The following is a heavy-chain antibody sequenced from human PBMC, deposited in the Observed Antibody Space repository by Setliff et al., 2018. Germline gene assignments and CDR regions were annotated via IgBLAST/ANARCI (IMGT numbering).Heavy chain of an antibody. D-gene: IGHD6-6*01. Sequence: SETLSLTCTVSGGSISTTNYFWGWIRQPPGGGLEWIGILYYTGATYYNPSLKSRVTISVDTPNNQFSLKLSSVTAADTAVFYCARGYAARVGFGSWFDPWGQGTLVTVSS. CDR1: GGSISTTNYF. CDR2: LYYTGAT. CDR3: ARGYAARVGFGSWFDP. V-gene: IGHV4-39*07. J-gene: IGHJ5*02.